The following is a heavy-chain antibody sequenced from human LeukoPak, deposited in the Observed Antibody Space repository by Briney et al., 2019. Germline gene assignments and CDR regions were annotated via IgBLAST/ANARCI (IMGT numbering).Heavy chain of an antibody. CDR3: ARRYYDSSGPPEAFDI. CDR1: GGSISSSSYY. D-gene: IGHD3-22*01. V-gene: IGHV4-39*07. CDR2: IFYSGST. Sequence: SETLSLTCTVSGGSISSSSYYWGWVRQPPGKALEWIGNIFYSGSTYYSPSLKSRVTISLDTSRNQFSLKLNSVTAADTAVYYCARRYYDSSGPPEAFDIWGQGTMVTVSS. J-gene: IGHJ3*02.